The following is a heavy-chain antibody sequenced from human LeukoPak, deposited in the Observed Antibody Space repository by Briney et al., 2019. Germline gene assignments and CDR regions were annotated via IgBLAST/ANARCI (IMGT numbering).Heavy chain of an antibody. D-gene: IGHD3-22*01. CDR1: GFTFSSYA. CDR3: AGASHGAYYYDLKG. J-gene: IGHJ4*02. CDR2: ISYDGSNK. Sequence: PGGSLRLSCAASGFTFSSYAMHWVRQAPGKGLEWVAVISYDGSNKYYADSVKGRFTISRDNSKNTLYLQMNSLRAEDTAVYYCAGASHGAYYYDLKGWGQGTLVTVSS. V-gene: IGHV3-30-3*01.